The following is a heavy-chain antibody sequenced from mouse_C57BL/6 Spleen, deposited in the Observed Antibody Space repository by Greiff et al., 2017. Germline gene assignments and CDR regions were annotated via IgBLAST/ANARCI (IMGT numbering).Heavy chain of an antibody. Sequence: QVQLKQSGAELVKPGASVKISCKASGYAFSSYWMNWVKQRPGKGLEWIGQIYPGDGDTNYNGKFKGKATLTADKSSSTAYMQLSSLTSEDSAVYFCARGRGGYDVGAMDYWGQGTSVTVSS. CDR1: GYAFSSYW. CDR2: IYPGDGDT. CDR3: ARGRGGYDVGAMDY. J-gene: IGHJ4*01. V-gene: IGHV1-80*01. D-gene: IGHD2-2*01.